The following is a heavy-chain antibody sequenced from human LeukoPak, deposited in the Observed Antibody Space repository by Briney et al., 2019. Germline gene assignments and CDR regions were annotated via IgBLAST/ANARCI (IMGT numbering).Heavy chain of an antibody. D-gene: IGHD1/OR15-1a*01. V-gene: IGHV1-18*01. Sequence: GASVKVSCKASGYTFSSYGISWVRQAPGQGLEWMGWISARSGNTNYEEKLQGRVTMTTDTSTSTAYMELRSLRSNDTAVYYCARDKGTEGTYYYYYMDVWGKGTTVTVSS. J-gene: IGHJ6*03. CDR3: ARDKGTEGTYYYYYMDV. CDR1: GYTFSSYG. CDR2: ISARSGNT.